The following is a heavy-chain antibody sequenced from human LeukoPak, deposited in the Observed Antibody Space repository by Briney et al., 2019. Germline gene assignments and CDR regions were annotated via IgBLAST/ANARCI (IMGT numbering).Heavy chain of an antibody. V-gene: IGHV3-33*01. J-gene: IGHJ4*02. CDR2: IWYDGSNT. Sequence: GGSLRLSCAASGFTFSSYGMHWVRQAPGKGLEWVAVIWYDGSNTYYADSVKGRFTISRDNSKNTLYLQMNSLRAEDTALYYCAMDGGSYWGQGTLDTVSS. CDR3: AMDGGSY. D-gene: IGHD1-26*01. CDR1: GFTFSSYG.